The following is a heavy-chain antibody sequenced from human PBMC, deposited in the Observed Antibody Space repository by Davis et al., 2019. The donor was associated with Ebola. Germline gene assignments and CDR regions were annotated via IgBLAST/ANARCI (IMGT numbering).Heavy chain of an antibody. CDR2: IYYSGNT. V-gene: IGHV4-39*01. Sequence: TFSNYWMSWIRQPPGKGLEWIGSIYYSGNTYYNPSLKSRVTISVDTSKNQVSLKLSSVTAADTAVYYCAREHLSSGYYYFDYWGQGTLVTVSS. CDR3: AREHLSSGYYYFDY. CDR1: TFSNYW. D-gene: IGHD3-22*01. J-gene: IGHJ4*02.